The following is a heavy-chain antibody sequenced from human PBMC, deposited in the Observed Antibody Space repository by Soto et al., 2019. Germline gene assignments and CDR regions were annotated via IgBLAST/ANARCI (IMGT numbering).Heavy chain of an antibody. D-gene: IGHD1-26*01. CDR1: GYTFTSYA. Sequence: ASVKVSCKASGYTFTSYAIHWVRQAPGQGLEWMGWVDTGNGNTKYSQKFQGRVTITRDTYANTADMELSSLRSEDTAVYYCARDAKWDPRGPEAQQDDYFDYWGQGNLVTVSS. CDR2: VDTGNGNT. V-gene: IGHV1-3*04. CDR3: ARDAKWDPRGPEAQQDDYFDY. J-gene: IGHJ4*02.